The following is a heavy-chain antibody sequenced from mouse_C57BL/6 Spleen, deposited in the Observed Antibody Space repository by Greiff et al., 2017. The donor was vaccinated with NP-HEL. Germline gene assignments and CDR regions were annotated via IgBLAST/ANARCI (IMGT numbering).Heavy chain of an antibody. Sequence: QVQLQQPGTELVKPGASVKLSCKASGYTFTSYWMHWVKQRPGQGLEWIGNINPSNGGPTYNEKFKSKATLPVDKSSSTAYMQLRSLTSEDSAVYYCARDYYGSSPYYYAMDYWGQGTSVTVSS. D-gene: IGHD1-1*01. CDR3: ARDYYGSSPYYYAMDY. CDR2: INPSNGGP. J-gene: IGHJ4*01. V-gene: IGHV1-53*01. CDR1: GYTFTSYW.